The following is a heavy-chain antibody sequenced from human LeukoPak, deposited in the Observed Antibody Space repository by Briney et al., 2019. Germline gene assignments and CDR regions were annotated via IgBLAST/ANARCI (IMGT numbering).Heavy chain of an antibody. CDR2: KYYSGST. D-gene: IGHD5-12*01. V-gene: IGHV4-39*07. J-gene: IGHJ4*02. CDR1: GGSISSSSYY. Sequence: SETLSLTCTVSGGSISSSSYYWGWIRQPPGKGLEWIGSKYYSGSTYSNPSLKSRVTISVDTSKNQFSLKLSSVTAADTAVYYCARDDGVATPNYFDYWGQGTLVTVSS. CDR3: ARDDGVATPNYFDY.